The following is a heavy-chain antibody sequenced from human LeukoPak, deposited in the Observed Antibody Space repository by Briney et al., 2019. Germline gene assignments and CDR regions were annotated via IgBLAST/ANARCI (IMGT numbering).Heavy chain of an antibody. Sequence: SETLSLTCTVSGASFSGNYWGWIRQPPGKGLEWIGYIYDSGSTRYNPSLESRVTLSVDTSKKEFFLKLSSVTAADTATYYCARGVSGWYQVNWFDPWGQGTLVTFSS. CDR2: IYDSGST. CDR3: ARGVSGWYQVNWFDP. CDR1: GASFSGNY. J-gene: IGHJ5*02. D-gene: IGHD6-19*01. V-gene: IGHV4-59*08.